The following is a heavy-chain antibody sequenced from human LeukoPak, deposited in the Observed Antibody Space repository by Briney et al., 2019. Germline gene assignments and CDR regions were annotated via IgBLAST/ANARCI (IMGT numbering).Heavy chain of an antibody. CDR3: ARGLPADSGCIDY. CDR2: TYSGGST. D-gene: IGHD6-19*01. V-gene: IGHV3-53*01. CDR1: GFTVSSNY. Sequence: GGSLRLSCAASGFTVSSNYMSWVRQAPGKGLEWVSVTYSGGSTYYADSVKGRFTISRDNSKNTLYLQMNSLRAEDTAVYYCARGLPADSGCIDYWGQGTLVTVSS. J-gene: IGHJ4*02.